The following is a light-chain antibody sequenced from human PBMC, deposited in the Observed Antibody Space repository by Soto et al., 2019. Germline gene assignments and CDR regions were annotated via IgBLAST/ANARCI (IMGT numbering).Light chain of an antibody. CDR1: QDIKNY. CDR2: DAS. CDR3: QQYDNLPLT. J-gene: IGKJ4*01. V-gene: IGKV1-33*01. Sequence: DIQMTHSPSSLSASVGDRVTITCQASQDIKNYLNWYQQKSGKAPKLLIYDASDLETGVPSRFSGSGSGTDFTFTISSLQPEDIATYYCQQYDNLPLTFGGGTKVDIK.